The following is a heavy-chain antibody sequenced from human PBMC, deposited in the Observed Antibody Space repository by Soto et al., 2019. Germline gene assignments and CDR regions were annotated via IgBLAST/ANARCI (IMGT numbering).Heavy chain of an antibody. CDR1: GGTFSSYA. Sequence: QVQLVQSGAEVKKPGSSVKVSCKASGGTFSSYAISWVRQAPGQGLEWMGGIIPIFGTANYAQKFQGRVTSTAAHATSTAYMELSRLRSEDTAVYYCARDVSYYDSSGYAFDIWGQGTMVTVSS. CDR3: ARDVSYYDSSGYAFDI. V-gene: IGHV1-69*12. D-gene: IGHD3-22*01. J-gene: IGHJ3*02. CDR2: IIPIFGTA.